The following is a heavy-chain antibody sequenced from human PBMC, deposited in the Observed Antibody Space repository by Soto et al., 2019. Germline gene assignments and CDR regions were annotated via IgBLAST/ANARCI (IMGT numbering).Heavy chain of an antibody. Sequence: GGSLRLSCAASGFTFSSYAMSWVRQAPGKGLEWVSAISGSGGSTYYADSVKGRFTISRDNSKNTLYLQMNSLRAEDTAVYYCAKDTRELRYFDRLFQEGPGGAFDIWGQGTMVTVSS. V-gene: IGHV3-23*01. CDR3: AKDTRELRYFDRLFQEGPGGAFDI. J-gene: IGHJ3*02. CDR1: GFTFSSYA. CDR2: ISGSGGST. D-gene: IGHD3-9*01.